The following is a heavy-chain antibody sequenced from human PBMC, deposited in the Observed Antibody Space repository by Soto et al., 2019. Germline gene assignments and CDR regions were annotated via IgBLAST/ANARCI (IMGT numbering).Heavy chain of an antibody. CDR1: GFTFNSYA. CDR3: AKDWAAVAY. Sequence: GGSLRLSCAASGFTFNSYAMSWVRQAPGKGLEWVSAISGSGSNTYSADSVKGRFTISRDNSKNTLYLQMNSLRAEDTAIYFCAKDWAAVAYWGQGTLVTVSS. J-gene: IGHJ4*02. CDR2: ISGSGSNT. D-gene: IGHD6-25*01. V-gene: IGHV3-23*01.